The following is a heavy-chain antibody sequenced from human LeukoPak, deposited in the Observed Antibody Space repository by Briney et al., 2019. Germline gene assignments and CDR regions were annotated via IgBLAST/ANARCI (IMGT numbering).Heavy chain of an antibody. Sequence: SETLSLTCTVSGGSISSGGYYWSWIRQHPGKGPEWIGYIYYSGSTCYNPSLKSRVTISVDTSKNQFSLKLSPVTAADTAVYYSARSDYGDYFAFDIWGQGTMVTVSS. CDR3: ARSDYGDYFAFDI. V-gene: IGHV4-31*03. J-gene: IGHJ3*02. CDR1: GGSISSGGYY. CDR2: IYYSGST. D-gene: IGHD4-17*01.